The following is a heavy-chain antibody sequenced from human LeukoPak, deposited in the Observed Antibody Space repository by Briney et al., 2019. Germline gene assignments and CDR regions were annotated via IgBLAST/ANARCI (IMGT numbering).Heavy chain of an antibody. CDR1: GYTFTGYY. J-gene: IGHJ5*02. CDR2: INPNSGGT. CDR3: ARDPVSSIIVGATSEVWFDP. D-gene: IGHD1-26*01. Sequence: ASVKVSCKASGYTFTGYYMHWVRQAPGQGLEWKGWINPNSGGTNYAQKFQGRVTMTRDTSISTAYMELRSLRSDDTAVYYCARDPVSSIIVGATSEVWFDPWGQGTLVTVSS. V-gene: IGHV1-2*02.